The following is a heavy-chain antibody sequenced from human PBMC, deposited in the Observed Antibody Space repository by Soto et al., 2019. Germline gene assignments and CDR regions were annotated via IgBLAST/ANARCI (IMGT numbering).Heavy chain of an antibody. CDR1: GGTFSSYA. CDR2: IIPIFGTA. D-gene: IGHD2-2*01. J-gene: IGHJ6*02. CDR3: AKPAANYYYYGMDV. Sequence: QVQLVQSGAEVKKPGSSVKVSCKASGGTFSSYAISWVRQAPGQGLEWMGGIIPIFGTANYAQKFQGRVTITADEATSTAYRELSSLRSEDTAVYYCAKPAANYYYYGMDVWGQGTTVTVSS. V-gene: IGHV1-69*12.